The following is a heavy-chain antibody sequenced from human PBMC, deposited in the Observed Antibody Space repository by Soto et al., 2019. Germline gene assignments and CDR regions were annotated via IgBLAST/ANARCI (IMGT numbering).Heavy chain of an antibody. J-gene: IGHJ4*02. CDR1: GGSINSYY. CDR2: LFYSGNT. Sequence: QVQLQESGPGLVKPSETLSLTCTVSGGSINSYYWSWIRQSPGKGLEWIGYLFYSGNTNYNPSLNSRVTLSVDTSKNQFSLKLTSVTAADTAVYYCVRHAPGGPFDSWGQGTLVTVSS. V-gene: IGHV4-59*08. CDR3: VRHAPGGPFDS.